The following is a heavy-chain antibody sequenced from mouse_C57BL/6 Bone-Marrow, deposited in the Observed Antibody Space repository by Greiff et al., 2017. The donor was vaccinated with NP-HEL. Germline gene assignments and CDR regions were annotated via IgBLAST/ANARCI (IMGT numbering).Heavy chain of an antibody. CDR3: AREVFMVTTGYWYFDV. D-gene: IGHD2-2*01. V-gene: IGHV1-55*01. CDR2: IYPGSGST. CDR1: GYTFTSYW. J-gene: IGHJ1*03. Sequence: QVQLQQSGAELVKPGASVKMSCKASGYTFTSYWITWVKQRPGQGLEWIGDIYPGSGSTNYNEKFKSKATLTVDTSSSTAYMQLSSLTSEDSAVYYCAREVFMVTTGYWYFDVWGTGTTVTVSS.